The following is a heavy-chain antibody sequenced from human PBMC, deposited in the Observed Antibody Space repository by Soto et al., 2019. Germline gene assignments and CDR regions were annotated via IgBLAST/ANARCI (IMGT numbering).Heavy chain of an antibody. V-gene: IGHV3-66*01. Sequence: ELQLVESGGGLVQPGGSLRLSCAASGFSVSNSYMTWVPQVPGKGLEWVSVFYSAGTTYNEDSARGRFTISRDKSKNTLFVQMNSLRPEDTAGYYCAGSSPNDHYYYFMDVWGRGTTVTVSS. CDR1: GFSVSNSY. CDR2: FYSAGTT. J-gene: IGHJ6*03. CDR3: AGSSPNDHYYYFMDV. D-gene: IGHD1-1*01.